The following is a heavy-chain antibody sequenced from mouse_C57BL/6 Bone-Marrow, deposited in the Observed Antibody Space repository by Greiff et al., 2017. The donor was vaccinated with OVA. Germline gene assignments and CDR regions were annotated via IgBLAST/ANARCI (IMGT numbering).Heavy chain of an antibody. D-gene: IGHD1-1*01. CDR2: INPNYGTT. J-gene: IGHJ4*01. Sequence: VQLKQSGPELVKPGASVKISCKASGYSFTDYNMNWVKQSNGKSLEWIGVINPNYGTTSYNQKFKGKATLTVDQSSSTAYMQLNSLTSEDSAVYDVARAERASTVMAPYAMDDWGQGTSVTVSS. CDR3: ARAERASTVMAPYAMDD. V-gene: IGHV1-39*01. CDR1: GYSFTDYN.